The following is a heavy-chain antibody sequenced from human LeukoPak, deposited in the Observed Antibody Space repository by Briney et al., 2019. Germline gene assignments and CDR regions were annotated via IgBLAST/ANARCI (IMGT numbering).Heavy chain of an antibody. CDR1: GYNFTNYW. CDR2: IYPDDADT. CDR3: ARHPGQVPDN. J-gene: IGHJ4*02. Sequence: GEPLKISSMASGYNFTNYWFGGVRPMPGKGLEWMGIIYPDDADTRYSPSLQGQVTISADKSINTASLQWSILQASDTAMYYCARHPGQVPDNWGQRTLVTVSS. V-gene: IGHV5-51*01.